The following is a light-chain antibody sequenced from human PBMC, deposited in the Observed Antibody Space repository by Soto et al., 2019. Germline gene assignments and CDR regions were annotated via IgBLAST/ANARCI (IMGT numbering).Light chain of an antibody. V-gene: IGKV3-20*01. CDR3: QQYGSSPRT. Sequence: EIVLTQSPATLSLSPGERATLSCRASQSVSSSYLAWYQQKPGQAPRLLIYGASSRATGIPDRFSGSGSGTDFTLNISRLEPEDFAVYYCQQYGSSPRTFGQGTKVEIK. CDR1: QSVSSSY. CDR2: GAS. J-gene: IGKJ1*01.